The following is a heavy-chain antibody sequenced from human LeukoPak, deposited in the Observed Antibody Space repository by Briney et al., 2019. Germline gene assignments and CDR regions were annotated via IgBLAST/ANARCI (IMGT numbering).Heavy chain of an antibody. CDR1: GFTFSDYY. CDR3: VRESHNTWYIDS. J-gene: IGHJ4*02. Sequence: PGGSLRLSCAASGFTFSDYYMSWIRQAPGKGLEWVSDISSSGTNMYYADSVKDRFTISRDNAKNSLFLQMNSLRAEDTAVYYCVRESHNTWYIDSWAQGTLVTVSS. D-gene: IGHD1-1*01. CDR2: ISSSGTNM. V-gene: IGHV3-11*04.